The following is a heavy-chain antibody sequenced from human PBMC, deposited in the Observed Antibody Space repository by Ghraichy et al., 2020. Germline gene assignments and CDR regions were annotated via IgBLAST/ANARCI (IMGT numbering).Heavy chain of an antibody. Sequence: SVKVSCKASGGTFSSYAISWVRQAPGQGLEWMGGIIPIFGTANYAQKFQGRVTITADESTSTAYMELSSLRSEDTAVYYCASSRGTTVTTLVADYWGQGTLVTVSS. CDR1: GGTFSSYA. J-gene: IGHJ4*02. V-gene: IGHV1-69*13. D-gene: IGHD4-17*01. CDR3: ASSRGTTVTTLVADY. CDR2: IIPIFGTA.